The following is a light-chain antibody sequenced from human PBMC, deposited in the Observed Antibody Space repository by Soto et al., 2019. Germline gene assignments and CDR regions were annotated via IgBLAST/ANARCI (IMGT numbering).Light chain of an antibody. CDR2: GNS. J-gene: IGLJ1*01. CDR1: SSNLWAGYD. Sequence: QSVLTPPPSVSGAPGQRVTISCTGSSSNLWAGYDVHWYQQLPGTAPKLLIYGNSNRPSGVPDRFSGSKSGTSASLANTGLQAEDEADYYWQSCDSSLSGFYVFGTGTKLTVL. V-gene: IGLV1-40*01. CDR3: QSCDSSLSGFYV.